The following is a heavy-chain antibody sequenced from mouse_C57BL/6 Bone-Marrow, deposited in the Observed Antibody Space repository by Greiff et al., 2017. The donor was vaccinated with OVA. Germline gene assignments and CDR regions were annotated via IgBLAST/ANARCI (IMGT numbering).Heavy chain of an antibody. CDR1: GYSFTGYF. V-gene: IGHV1-20*01. CDR2: INPYNGDT. D-gene: IGHD1-1*01. Sequence: VQLKQSGPELVKPGDSVKISCKASGYSFTGYFMNWVMQSHGKSLEWIGRINPYNGDTFYNQKFKGKATLTVDKSSSTAHMELRSLTSEDSAVYYCAGGSSPYYAMDYWGQGTSVTVSS. CDR3: AGGSSPYYAMDY. J-gene: IGHJ4*01.